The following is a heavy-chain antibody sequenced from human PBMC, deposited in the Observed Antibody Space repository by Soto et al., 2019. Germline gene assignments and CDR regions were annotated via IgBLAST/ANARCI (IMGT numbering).Heavy chain of an antibody. CDR3: AGYNWNYYFDP. CDR2: IYHSGST. J-gene: IGHJ5*02. Sequence: SETLSLTCTVSGGSVRDGSYYWAWLRQPPGKGLEWIGHIYHSGSTIYNPSLKSRVTISIDTSKSQFSLNPNSMTAADTAVYYCAGYNWNYYFDPWGQGTLVTVSS. D-gene: IGHD1-7*01. V-gene: IGHV4-61*01. CDR1: GGSVRDGSYY.